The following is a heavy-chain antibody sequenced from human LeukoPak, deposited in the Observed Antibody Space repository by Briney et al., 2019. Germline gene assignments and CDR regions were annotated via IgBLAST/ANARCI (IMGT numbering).Heavy chain of an antibody. Sequence: SETLSLTCTVSGGSISTDYWSWIRQPPGKGLEWIGHIYYSGSTTYNPSLKSRVSISVDTSKNQFSLKLTSVTAADTAVYYCARFDASASYLDCWGQGTLVTVSS. CDR2: IYYSGST. CDR1: GGSISTDY. V-gene: IGHV4-59*01. J-gene: IGHJ4*02. D-gene: IGHD3-16*01. CDR3: ARFDASASYLDC.